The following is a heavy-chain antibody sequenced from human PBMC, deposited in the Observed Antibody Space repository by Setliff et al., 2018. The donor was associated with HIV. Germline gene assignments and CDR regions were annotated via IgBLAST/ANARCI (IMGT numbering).Heavy chain of an antibody. D-gene: IGHD6-13*01. CDR2: IYISGST. V-gene: IGHV4-61*09. Sequence: TLSLTCTVSGGSISSGDYYWSWIRQPAGKGLEWIGHIYISGSTYYNPSLKSRVTISGDTSKNQFSLKLTSVTAADTAVYYCARQCVDSRSWSLYYYYDMDVWGKGTTVTVSS. CDR3: ARQCVDSRSWSLYYYYDMDV. J-gene: IGHJ6*03. CDR1: GGSISSGDYY.